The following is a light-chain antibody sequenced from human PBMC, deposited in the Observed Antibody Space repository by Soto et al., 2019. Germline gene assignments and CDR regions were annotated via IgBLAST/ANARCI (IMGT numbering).Light chain of an antibody. V-gene: IGKV1-39*01. CDR2: GAS. Sequence: DIQMTQSPSSLSASIGDRVTITCRASQSIITYLNWYQQKSGNAPKLLIHGASNLESGVPSRFSGSGSGTDFTLTISGLQPEDFAIYYCQQSYSSPPGYTFGQGTKLEIK. CDR3: QQSYSSPPGYT. CDR1: QSIITY. J-gene: IGKJ2*01.